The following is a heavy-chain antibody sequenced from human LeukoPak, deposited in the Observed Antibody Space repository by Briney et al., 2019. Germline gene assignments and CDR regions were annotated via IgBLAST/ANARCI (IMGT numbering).Heavy chain of an antibody. CDR2: MYYSGST. CDR1: GGSISSGDYY. J-gene: IGHJ5*02. V-gene: IGHV4-30-4*01. CDR3: ARPYYYDSRIDP. D-gene: IGHD3-22*01. Sequence: SQTLSLTCTVSGGSISSGDYYWSWIRQPPGKGLEWIAYMYYSGSTYYNPSLKSRVTMSADTSKNQLSLKLGSVTAADTAVYYCARPYYYDSRIDPWGQGILVTVSS.